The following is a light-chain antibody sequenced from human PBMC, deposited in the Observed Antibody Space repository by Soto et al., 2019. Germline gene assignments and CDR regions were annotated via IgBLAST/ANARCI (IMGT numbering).Light chain of an antibody. CDR1: QSISSY. J-gene: IGKJ1*01. Sequence: IVLTQSPSTLSFSAGERATRSGRASQSISSYLAWYQQKPGQAPRLLIYDASSRATGIPARFSGRGSGTGFALTVGRLEPSDVSVYDCQQYGSSPQTFGRGTKVDIK. CDR2: DAS. V-gene: IGKV3-20*01. CDR3: QQYGSSPQT.